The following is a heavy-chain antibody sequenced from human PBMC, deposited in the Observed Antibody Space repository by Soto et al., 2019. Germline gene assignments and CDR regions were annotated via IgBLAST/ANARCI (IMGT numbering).Heavy chain of an antibody. D-gene: IGHD3-3*01. CDR2: ISYDGSNK. CDR1: GFTFSSYG. J-gene: IGHJ6*02. V-gene: IGHV3-30*18. Sequence: GGSLRLSCAASGFTFSSYGMHWVRQAPGKGLEWVAVISYDGSNKYYADSVKGRFTISRDNSKNTLYLQMNSLRAEDTAVYYCAKEGQYYDFWTSLQTRVYYGMDVWGQGTTVTVSS. CDR3: AKEGQYYDFWTSLQTRVYYGMDV.